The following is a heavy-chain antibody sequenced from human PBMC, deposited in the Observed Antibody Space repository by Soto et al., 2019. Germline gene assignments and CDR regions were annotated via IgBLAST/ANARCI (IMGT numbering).Heavy chain of an antibody. J-gene: IGHJ3*02. D-gene: IGHD2-2*01. CDR1: GYSITNVNW. V-gene: IGHV4-28*01. Sequence: QVQLQESGPGLVKPSDTLSLTCAVSGYSITNVNWWAWIRQPPGKGLEWIGYIFHSGTTHYNPSRKSRFTMSVDTSKNQFSLKVDSLTAEDTAVYYCARSPYADALDIWGQGTTVIVSS. CDR2: IFHSGTT. CDR3: ARSPYADALDI.